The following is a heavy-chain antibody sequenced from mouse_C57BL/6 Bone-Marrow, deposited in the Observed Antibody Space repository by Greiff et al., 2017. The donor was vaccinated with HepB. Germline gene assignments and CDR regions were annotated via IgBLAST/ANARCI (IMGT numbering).Heavy chain of an antibody. CDR3: TSSRVPYYFDY. CDR2: IDPETGGT. V-gene: IGHV1-15*01. J-gene: IGHJ2*01. CDR1: GYTFTDYE. D-gene: IGHD3-1*01. Sequence: QVQLKQSGAELVRPGASVTLSCKASGYTFTDYEMHWVKQTPVHGLEWIGAIDPETGGTAYNQKFKGKAILTADKSSSTAYMELRSLTSEDSAVYYCTSSRVPYYFDYWGQGTTLTVSS.